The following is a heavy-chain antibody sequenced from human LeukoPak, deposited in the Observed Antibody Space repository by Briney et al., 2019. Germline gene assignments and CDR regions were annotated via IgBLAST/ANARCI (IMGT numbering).Heavy chain of an antibody. CDR2: IKRDGSEK. Sequence: GGSLRLSCAASGSTLSSYWMSWVRQAPGKGLEWVANIKRDGSEKYYVDSVKGRFTISRDNAKNSLYLQMNSLRVEDTAVYYCVRDDGAVKPYWGQGTLVTVSS. CDR1: GSTLSSYW. J-gene: IGHJ4*02. V-gene: IGHV3-7*01. D-gene: IGHD6-19*01. CDR3: VRDDGAVKPY.